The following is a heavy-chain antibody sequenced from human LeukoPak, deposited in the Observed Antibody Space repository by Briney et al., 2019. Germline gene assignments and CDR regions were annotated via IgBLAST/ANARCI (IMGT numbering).Heavy chain of an antibody. CDR1: GFTFTTYT. Sequence: PGGSLRLSCAASGFTFTTYTMSWVRQAPGKGLEWVSGISGSGGSTYYADSVKGRFTIYRDNSKNTLYLQINSLRAEDTAVYYCAKDYQQWLVRTFDYWGQGTLVTVSS. CDR3: AKDYQQWLVRTFDY. J-gene: IGHJ4*02. CDR2: ISGSGGST. D-gene: IGHD6-19*01. V-gene: IGHV3-23*01.